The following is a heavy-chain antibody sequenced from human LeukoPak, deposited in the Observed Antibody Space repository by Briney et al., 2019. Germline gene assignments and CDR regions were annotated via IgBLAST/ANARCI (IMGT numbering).Heavy chain of an antibody. V-gene: IGHV3-74*01. Sequence: GGSLRLSCAASGFTFSSYEMNWVRQAPGKGLEWVSRINSDGSSTSYADSVKGRFTISRDNAKSTLYLQMNSLRAEDTAVYYCARGFDWFDPWGQGTLVTVSS. CDR3: ARGFDWFDP. CDR1: GFTFSSYE. CDR2: INSDGSST. J-gene: IGHJ5*02.